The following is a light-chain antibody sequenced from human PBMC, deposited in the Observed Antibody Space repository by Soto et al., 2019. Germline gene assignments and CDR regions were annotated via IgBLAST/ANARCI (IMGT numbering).Light chain of an antibody. Sequence: TQSPSSLSASVGDRVTITCRASQDISNDLGWYQQKPGKAPKLLIYGASTLQSGVPSRFSGSGSGTDFTLTISSLQPEDSASYYCLQDHEHLTFGGGTKVDIK. CDR2: GAS. CDR3: LQDHEHLT. V-gene: IGKV1-6*01. J-gene: IGKJ4*01. CDR1: QDISND.